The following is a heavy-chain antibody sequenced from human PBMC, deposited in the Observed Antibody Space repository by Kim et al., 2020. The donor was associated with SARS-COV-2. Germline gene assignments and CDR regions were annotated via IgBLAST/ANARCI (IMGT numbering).Heavy chain of an antibody. CDR1: GFTFSSYS. Sequence: GGSLRLSCAASGFTFSSYSMNWVRQAPGKGLGWVSSISSSSSYIYYADSVKGRFTIARDNAKNSLYLQMNSLRAEDTAVYYCARDRSSGDDDYWGQGTLVTVSS. CDR2: ISSSSSYI. CDR3: ARDRSSGDDDY. D-gene: IGHD3-22*01. J-gene: IGHJ4*02. V-gene: IGHV3-21*01.